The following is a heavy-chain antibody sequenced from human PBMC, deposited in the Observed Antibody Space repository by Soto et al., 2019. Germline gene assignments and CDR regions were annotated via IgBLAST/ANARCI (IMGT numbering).Heavy chain of an antibody. CDR3: ARVESGGSFLTPYYYYYYMDV. Sequence: PSETLSLTCTVSGGSISSYYWSWIRQPPGKGLEWIGYIYYSGSTNYNPSLKSRVTISVDTSKNQFSLKLSSVTAADTAVYYCARVESGGSFLTPYYYYYYMDVWGKGTTVTVSS. CDR2: IYYSGST. CDR1: GGSISSYY. J-gene: IGHJ6*03. D-gene: IGHD2-15*01. V-gene: IGHV4-59*01.